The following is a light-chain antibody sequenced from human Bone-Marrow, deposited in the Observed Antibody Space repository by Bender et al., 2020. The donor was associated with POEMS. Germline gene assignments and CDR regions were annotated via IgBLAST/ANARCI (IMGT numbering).Light chain of an antibody. CDR2: DVT. J-gene: IGLJ1*01. Sequence: QSALTQPASVSGSPGQSITISCAGSSSDVGGYTYVSWYQQHPGKAPKLMIFDVTNRPSGVSNRFSGSKSGNTASLTISGLQAEDGADYYCCSYTSSDTFVFGTGTKVTVL. V-gene: IGLV2-14*03. CDR1: SSDVGGYTY. CDR3: CSYTSSDTFV.